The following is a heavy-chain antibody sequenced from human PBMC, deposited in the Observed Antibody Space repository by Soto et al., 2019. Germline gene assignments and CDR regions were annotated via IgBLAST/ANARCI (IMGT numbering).Heavy chain of an antibody. V-gene: IGHV1-3*01. CDR1: GYTFTSYA. D-gene: IGHD3-22*01. CDR2: INAGNGNT. J-gene: IGHJ2*01. Sequence: ASVKVSCKASGYTFTSYAMHWVRQAPGQRLEWMGWINAGNGNTKYSQKFQGRVTITRDTSASTAYMELSSLRSEDTAVYYCARDRPYYYDRSGYYLANWYFDLWGRGTLVTVSS. CDR3: ARDRPYYYDRSGYYLANWYFDL.